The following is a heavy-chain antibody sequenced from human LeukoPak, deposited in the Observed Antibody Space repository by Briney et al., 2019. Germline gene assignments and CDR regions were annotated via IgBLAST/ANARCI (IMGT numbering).Heavy chain of an antibody. CDR2: IRYSGTT. CDR3: ARRLHYFDY. Sequence: TPSETPSLTCTVSGGSISSTYDHWDWIRQPPGKGLEWLGSIRYSGTTYYNPSLKGRVTIFVDTSNNQFSLRLRSVTAADTAVYYCARRLHYFDYWGQGSLVTVSS. CDR1: GGSISSTYDH. J-gene: IGHJ4*02. D-gene: IGHD2-21*02. V-gene: IGHV4-39*01.